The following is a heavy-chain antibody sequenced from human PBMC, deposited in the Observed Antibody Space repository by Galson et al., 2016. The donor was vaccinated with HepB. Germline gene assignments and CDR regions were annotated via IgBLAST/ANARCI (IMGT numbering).Heavy chain of an antibody. CDR2: VWYDGSDR. V-gene: IGHV3-33*01. J-gene: IGHJ6*02. D-gene: IGHD5-12*01. Sequence: LRLSCAASGFIFSNYGMHWVRQAPGKGLEWVAVVWYDGSDRKYVESVKGRFTISRDNAKNTLYLQMNSLRAEDTAVYYCARARPNSGYGQYYYYYGVDVWGQGTTVTVSS. CDR1: GFIFSNYG. CDR3: ARARPNSGYGQYYYYYGVDV.